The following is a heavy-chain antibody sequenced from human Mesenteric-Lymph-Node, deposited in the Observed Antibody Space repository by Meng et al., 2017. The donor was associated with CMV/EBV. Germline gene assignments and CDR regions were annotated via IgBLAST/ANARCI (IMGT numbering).Heavy chain of an antibody. J-gene: IGHJ6*02. CDR3: ARALRYSSSWPLGYYYYGMDV. V-gene: IGHV4-59*01. CDR1: GGSISSYY. Sequence: SETLSLTCTVSGGSISSYYWSWIRQPPGKGLEWIGYIYYSGSTNYNPSLKSRATISVDTSKNQFSLKLSSVTAADTAVYYCARALRYSSSWPLGYYYYGMDVWGQGTTVTVSS. D-gene: IGHD6-13*01. CDR2: IYYSGST.